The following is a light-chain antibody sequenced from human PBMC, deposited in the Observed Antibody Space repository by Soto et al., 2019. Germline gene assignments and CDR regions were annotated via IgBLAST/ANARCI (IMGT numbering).Light chain of an antibody. V-gene: IGKV1-39*01. CDR3: QQSYSTLCT. Sequence: DIQLTQSPSSLSASVGDRVTITCRASQSISNSLNWYQQKPWKAPKLLIYAASTLQSGVPSRFSCSGSGTDFTLTISNLQPEDVATYYCQQSYSTLCTFGPGTKVDIK. J-gene: IGKJ3*01. CDR1: QSISNS. CDR2: AAS.